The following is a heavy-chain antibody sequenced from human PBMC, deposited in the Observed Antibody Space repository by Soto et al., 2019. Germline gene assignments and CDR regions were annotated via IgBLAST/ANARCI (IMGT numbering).Heavy chain of an antibody. D-gene: IGHD1-7*01. J-gene: IGHJ6*02. CDR3: ARSWELPPENNRYYYGWDV. V-gene: IGHV3-30*04. Sequence: GALRLSCAASGFTFSSYAMHWVRQAPGKGLEWVAVISYDGSQKYYADSVKGRFTSSRDNSKNTLYLQMSNLRTEDTSVYYCARSWELPPENNRYYYGWDVWGRGTTVTVSS. CDR1: GFTFSSYA. CDR2: ISYDGSQK.